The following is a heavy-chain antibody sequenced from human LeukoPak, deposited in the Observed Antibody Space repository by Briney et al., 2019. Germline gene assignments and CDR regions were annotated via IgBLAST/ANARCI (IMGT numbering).Heavy chain of an antibody. D-gene: IGHD3-22*01. Sequence: SVKVSCKASGGTFSSYAISWVRQAPGQGLEWMGRIIPIFGTANYAQKFQGRVTITTDESTSTASMELSSLRSEDTAVYYCAREVVDYYDSSGEFDYWGQGTLVTVSS. CDR2: IIPIFGTA. V-gene: IGHV1-69*05. J-gene: IGHJ4*02. CDR3: AREVVDYYDSSGEFDY. CDR1: GGTFSSYA.